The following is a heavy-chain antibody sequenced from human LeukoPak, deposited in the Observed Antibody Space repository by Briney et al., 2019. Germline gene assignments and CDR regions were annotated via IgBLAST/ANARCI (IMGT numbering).Heavy chain of an antibody. J-gene: IGHJ4*02. CDR2: IWYDGSNK. V-gene: IGHV3-33*01. CDR3: ARGPSDSSGWYAGFDY. CDR1: GFTFSSHG. D-gene: IGHD6-19*01. Sequence: GGSLRLSCAASGFTFSSHGMHWVRQAPGKGLEWVAVIWYDGSNKYYADSVKGRFTISRDNSKNTLYLQMNSLRAEDTAVYYCARGPSDSSGWYAGFDYWGQGTLVTVSS.